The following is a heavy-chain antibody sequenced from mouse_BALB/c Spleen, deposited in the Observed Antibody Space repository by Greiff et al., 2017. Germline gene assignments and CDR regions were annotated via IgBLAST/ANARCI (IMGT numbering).Heavy chain of an antibody. CDR1: GFSLTSYG. CDR3: ARQGSSYVDYAMDY. Sequence: QVQLKESGPGLVAPSQSLSITCTVSGFSLTSYGVHWVRQPPGKGLEWLGVIWAGGSTNYNSALMSRLSISKDNSKSQVFLKMNSLQTDDTAMYYCARQGSSYVDYAMDYWGQGTSVTVSS. J-gene: IGHJ4*01. D-gene: IGHD1-1*01. V-gene: IGHV2-9*02. CDR2: IWAGGST.